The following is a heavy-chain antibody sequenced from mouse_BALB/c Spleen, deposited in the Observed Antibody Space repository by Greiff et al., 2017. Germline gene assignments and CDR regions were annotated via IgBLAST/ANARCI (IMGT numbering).Heavy chain of an antibody. CDR1: GYTFTSYW. CDR3: TRGGYDGYPDY. V-gene: IGHV1-7*01. Sequence: VKLQESGAELAKPGASVKISCKASGYTFTSYWMHWVKRRPGQGLEWIGYINPSTGYTEYNQKFKDKATLTADKSSSTAYMQLSSLTSEDSAVYYCTRGGYDGYPDYWGQGTTLTVSS. CDR2: INPSTGYT. D-gene: IGHD2-3*01. J-gene: IGHJ2*01.